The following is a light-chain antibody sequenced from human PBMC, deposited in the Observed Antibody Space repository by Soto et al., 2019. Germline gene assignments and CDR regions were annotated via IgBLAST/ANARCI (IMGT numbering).Light chain of an antibody. Sequence: EIEMTQSPATLSVSPGERVVLSCWASQTVSGNLAWYQQKPGQAPRLLIYGASSRATGIPDRFSGTVSGTDFTLTISRLEPEDFAVYYCQQYGSSPITFGQGTRLEIK. CDR3: QQYGSSPIT. V-gene: IGKV3-20*01. J-gene: IGKJ5*01. CDR1: QTVSGN. CDR2: GAS.